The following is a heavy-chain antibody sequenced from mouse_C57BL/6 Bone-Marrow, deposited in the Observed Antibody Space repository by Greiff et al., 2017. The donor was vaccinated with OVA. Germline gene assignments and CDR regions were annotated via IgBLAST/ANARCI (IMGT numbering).Heavy chain of an antibody. J-gene: IGHJ3*01. Sequence: EVHLVESGGGLVKPGGSLKLSCAASGFTFSDYGMHWVRQAPEKGLVWVAYISSGSSTIYYADTVKGRFTISRDNAKNTLFLQMTSLRSEDTAMYYCARPYYGSSYGGFAYWGQGTLVTVSA. CDR2: ISSGSSTI. CDR3: ARPYYGSSYGGFAY. D-gene: IGHD1-1*01. CDR1: GFTFSDYG. V-gene: IGHV5-17*01.